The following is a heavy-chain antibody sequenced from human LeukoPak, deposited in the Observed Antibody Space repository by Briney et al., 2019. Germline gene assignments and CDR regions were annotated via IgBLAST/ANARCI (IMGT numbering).Heavy chain of an antibody. Sequence: QPGGSLRLSCAASGFTFSSYAMSWVRQAPGKGLEWVSAISGSGGSTYYADSVKGRFTISRDNSKNTLYLQMNSLRAEDTAVYYCARAPSYYYDSSGYFRLDPYYFDYWGQGTLVTVSS. V-gene: IGHV3-23*01. CDR3: ARAPSYYYDSSGYFRLDPYYFDY. CDR2: ISGSGGST. D-gene: IGHD3-22*01. J-gene: IGHJ4*02. CDR1: GFTFSSYA.